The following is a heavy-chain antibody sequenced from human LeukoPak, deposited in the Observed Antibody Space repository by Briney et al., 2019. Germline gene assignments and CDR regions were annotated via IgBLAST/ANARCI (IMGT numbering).Heavy chain of an antibody. CDR3: ARHGQARDFSRYYYYYMDV. CDR2: INHSGST. D-gene: IGHD6-13*01. J-gene: IGHJ6*03. Sequence: SETLSLTCAVYGGSFSGCYWSWIRQPPGKGLEWIGEINHSGSTNYNPSLKSRVTISVDTSKNQFSLKQSSVTAADTAVYYCARHGQARDFSRYYYYYMDVWGKGTTVTVSS. CDR1: GGSFSGCY. V-gene: IGHV4-34*01.